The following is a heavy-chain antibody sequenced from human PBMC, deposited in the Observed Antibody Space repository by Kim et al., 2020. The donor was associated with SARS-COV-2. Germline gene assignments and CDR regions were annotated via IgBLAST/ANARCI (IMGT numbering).Heavy chain of an antibody. CDR3: ASSWGGYARGWFDP. J-gene: IGHJ5*02. D-gene: IGHD6-19*01. CDR1: GGTFSSYA. Sequence: SVKVSCKASGGTFSSYAISWVRQAPGQGLEWMGGIIPIFGTANYAQKFQGRVTITADESTSTAYMELSSLRSEDTAVYYCASSWGGYARGWFDPWGQGTLVTVSS. V-gene: IGHV1-69*13. CDR2: IIPIFGTA.